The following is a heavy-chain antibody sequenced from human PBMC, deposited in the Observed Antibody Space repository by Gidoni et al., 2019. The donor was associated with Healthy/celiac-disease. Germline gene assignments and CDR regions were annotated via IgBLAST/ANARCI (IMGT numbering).Heavy chain of an antibody. CDR2: ISYDGSNK. Sequence: QVQLVESGGGVVQPGRSLRLSCAASGFTFSSYAMHWGRQAPGKGLEWVAVISYDGSNKYYADSVKGRFTISRDNSKNTLYLQMNSLRAEDTAVYYCARDLLDYWGQGTLVTVSS. J-gene: IGHJ4*02. V-gene: IGHV3-30-3*01. CDR3: ARDLLDY. CDR1: GFTFSSYA.